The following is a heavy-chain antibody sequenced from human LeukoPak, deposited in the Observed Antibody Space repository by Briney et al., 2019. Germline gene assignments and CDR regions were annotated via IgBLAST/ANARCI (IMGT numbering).Heavy chain of an antibody. J-gene: IGHJ4*02. V-gene: IGHV1-8*03. CDR1: GYTFTSYD. CDR3: ARVRAGYSNYALFY. Sequence: ASVKVSCKASGYTFTSYDINWVRQATGQGLEWMGWMNPNSGNTGYAQKFQGRVTITRNTSISTAYMELSSLRSEDTAVYYCARVRAGYSNYALFYWGQGTLVTVSS. CDR2: MNPNSGNT. D-gene: IGHD4-11*01.